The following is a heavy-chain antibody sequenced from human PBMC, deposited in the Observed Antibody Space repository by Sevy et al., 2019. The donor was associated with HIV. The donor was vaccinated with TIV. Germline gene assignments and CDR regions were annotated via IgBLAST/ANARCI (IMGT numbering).Heavy chain of an antibody. V-gene: IGHV3-23*01. CDR1: GFVFSSYT. J-gene: IGHJ3*02. CDR2: ISGSGGST. CDR3: AKGVYDFWSGRSDIFDI. Sequence: GESLKISCAASGFVFSSYTMNWVRQSPGKGLEWVSGISGSGGSTYYADSVKGRFTISRDKSKKTLYLQVNSLRAEDTAVYYCAKGVYDFWSGRSDIFDIWGQGTMVTVSS. D-gene: IGHD3-3*01.